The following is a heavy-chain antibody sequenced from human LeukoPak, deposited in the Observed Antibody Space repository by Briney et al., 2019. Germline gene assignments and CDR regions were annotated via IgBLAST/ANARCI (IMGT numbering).Heavy chain of an antibody. CDR2: IVSSGSYI. D-gene: IGHD1-26*01. CDR1: GFTFSTYS. V-gene: IGHV3-21*01. CDR3: ARAVEVGATRFDY. Sequence: PGGSLRLSCAVSGFTFSTYSMNWVRQAPGKGLEWVSSIVSSGSYIYYADSVKGRFTISRDNAKNSLYLQMNSLRAEDTAVYYCARAVEVGATRFDYWGQGTLVTVSS. J-gene: IGHJ4*02.